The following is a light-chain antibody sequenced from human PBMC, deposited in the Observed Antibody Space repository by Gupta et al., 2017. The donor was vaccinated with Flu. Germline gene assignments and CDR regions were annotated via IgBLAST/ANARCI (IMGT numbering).Light chain of an antibody. Sequence: PSSLSASVGDRVTITCLASQYINNFLNWYQQKPGKAPKLLIDAASIFQRGVPSRFSGSGSGADFTLTITTLQPEDFASYYCQQSYDVTWTFGQETTVEI. CDR1: QYINNF. J-gene: IGKJ1*01. CDR2: AAS. CDR3: QQSYDVTWT. V-gene: IGKV1-39*01.